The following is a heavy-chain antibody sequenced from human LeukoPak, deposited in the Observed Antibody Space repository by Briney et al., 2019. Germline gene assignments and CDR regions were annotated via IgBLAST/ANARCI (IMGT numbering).Heavy chain of an antibody. Sequence: GSLRLSCAASGFTFSSHWMTWVRLAPGKGLEWVANIKQGGSQKYYVDSVKGRFTISRDDAKSTLFLQTNNLRAEDSALYYCARGPNFGDYVDFLDSWGQGTLVTVSS. D-gene: IGHD4-17*01. CDR2: IKQGGSQK. V-gene: IGHV3-7*01. CDR3: ARGPNFGDYVDFLDS. CDR1: GFTFSSHW. J-gene: IGHJ4*02.